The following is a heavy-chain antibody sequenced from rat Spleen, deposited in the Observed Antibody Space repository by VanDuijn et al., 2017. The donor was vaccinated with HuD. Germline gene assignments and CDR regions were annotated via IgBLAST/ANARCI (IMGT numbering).Heavy chain of an antibody. Sequence: EVQLVESGGGLVQPGRSMKLSCAASGFSFSSYYMAWVRQAPTRGLEWVASINTGGYNTHYRDSVKGRFTVSRDNAKRTLYLQMDSLGSEDTATYFCARHPGPHLDYWGQGVMVTVSS. CDR1: GFSFSSYY. J-gene: IGHJ2*01. CDR3: ARHPGPHLDY. V-gene: IGHV5-25*01. D-gene: IGHD1-4*01. CDR2: INTGGYNT.